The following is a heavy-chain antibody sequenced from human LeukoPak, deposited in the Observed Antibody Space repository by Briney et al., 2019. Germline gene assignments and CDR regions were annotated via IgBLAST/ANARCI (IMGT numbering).Heavy chain of an antibody. Sequence: PSETLSLTCTVSGSSFSTYYWSWIRQPPGKGLEWIGFIYYSGSTSYNPSLQSRVTISLDTSKIQFSLKLTSVTAADTAVYYCARGYSLNWLDPWGQGTLVTVSS. CDR2: IYYSGST. V-gene: IGHV4-59*01. CDR3: ARGYSLNWLDP. D-gene: IGHD2-15*01. J-gene: IGHJ5*02. CDR1: GSSFSTYY.